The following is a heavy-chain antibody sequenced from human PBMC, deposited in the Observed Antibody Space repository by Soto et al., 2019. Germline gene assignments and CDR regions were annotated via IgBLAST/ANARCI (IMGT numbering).Heavy chain of an antibody. D-gene: IGHD6-13*01. Sequence: PSQTLSVTCAVYGGSFSGYYGSWIRQPPGKGLEWIGEINHSGSTNYNPSLKSRVTISVDTSKNQFSLKLSSVTAADTAVYYCARTYSSSWSPFDYWGQGTLVTVSS. J-gene: IGHJ4*02. CDR2: INHSGST. V-gene: IGHV4-34*01. CDR1: GGSFSGYY. CDR3: ARTYSSSWSPFDY.